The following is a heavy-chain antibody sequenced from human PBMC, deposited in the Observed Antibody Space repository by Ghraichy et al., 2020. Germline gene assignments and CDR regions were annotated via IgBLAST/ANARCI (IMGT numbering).Heavy chain of an antibody. Sequence: SETLSLTCAVSGGSISSGDWWSWVRQPPGKGLEWIGEIHHGGSTNYNPSLKSRVTISVDKSKNQFSLRLSSVTAADTAVYHCVRNGYYALEYWGQGTLVIVSS. V-gene: IGHV4-4*02. J-gene: IGHJ4*02. CDR2: IHHGGST. D-gene: IGHD3-22*01. CDR1: GGSISSGDW. CDR3: VRNGYYALEY.